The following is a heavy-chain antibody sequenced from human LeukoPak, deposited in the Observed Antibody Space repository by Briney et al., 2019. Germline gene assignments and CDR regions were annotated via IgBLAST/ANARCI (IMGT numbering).Heavy chain of an antibody. D-gene: IGHD3-22*01. Sequence: GGSLRLSCAASGFTFSDYEMNWVRQAPGKGLEWVSYISSSASIIYYSDSVKGRFTISRDNAKNSLYLQMNSLRAEDTAVYYCARDRRHTMIVVGREGWYFDLWGRGTLVTVSS. J-gene: IGHJ2*01. CDR1: GFTFSDYE. CDR3: ARDRRHTMIVVGREGWYFDL. CDR2: ISSSASII. V-gene: IGHV3-48*03.